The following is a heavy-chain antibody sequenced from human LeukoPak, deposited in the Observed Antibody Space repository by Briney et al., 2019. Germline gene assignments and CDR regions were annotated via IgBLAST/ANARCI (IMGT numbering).Heavy chain of an antibody. Sequence: GGSLRLSCAASGFTFSSYAMHWVRQAPGKGLEWVAVISYDGSNKYYADSVKGRFTISRDNSKNTLYLQMNSLRAEDTAVYYCVSDRDIVVVVADPATFDYWGQGTLVTVSS. V-gene: IGHV3-30*04. CDR1: GFTFSSYA. CDR3: VSDRDIVVVVADPATFDY. CDR2: ISYDGSNK. D-gene: IGHD2-15*01. J-gene: IGHJ4*02.